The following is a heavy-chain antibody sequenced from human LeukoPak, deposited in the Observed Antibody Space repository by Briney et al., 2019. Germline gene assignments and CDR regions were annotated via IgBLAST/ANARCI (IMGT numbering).Heavy chain of an antibody. CDR1: GGSFSGYY. CDR3: ARHRRATKASYFDY. Sequence: SETLSLTCAVYGGSFSGYYWSWIRQPPGKGLEWIGEINHSGSTNYNPSLKSRVTISVDTSKNQFSLKLGSVTAADTAVYYCARHRRATKASYFDYWGQGTLVTVSS. CDR2: INHSGST. D-gene: IGHD1-26*01. J-gene: IGHJ4*02. V-gene: IGHV4-34*01.